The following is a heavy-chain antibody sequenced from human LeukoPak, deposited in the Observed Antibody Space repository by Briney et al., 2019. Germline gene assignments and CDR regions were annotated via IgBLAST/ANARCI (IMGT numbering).Heavy chain of an antibody. V-gene: IGHV3-23*01. J-gene: IGHJ4*02. CDR1: GFTFSIYA. CDR3: TKPSGAAAVDY. Sequence: PGGSLRLSCVTSGFTFSIYALSWVRQAPGKGLEWVSAISGTDGSTYYADSVKGRFTISRDNSKNTPYLQMNSLRVEDTAVYYCTKPSGAAAVDYWGQGTLVTVSS. CDR2: ISGTDGST. D-gene: IGHD6-25*01.